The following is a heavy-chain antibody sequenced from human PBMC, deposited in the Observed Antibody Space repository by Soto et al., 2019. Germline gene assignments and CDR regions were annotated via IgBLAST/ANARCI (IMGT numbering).Heavy chain of an antibody. CDR3: ARSGGTRYSSSWYPFDY. D-gene: IGHD6-13*01. CDR2: ISSSSSTI. J-gene: IGHJ4*02. V-gene: IGHV3-48*01. CDR1: GFTFSSYS. Sequence: GGSLRLSCAASGFTFSSYSMNWVRQAPGKGLEWVSYISSSSSTIYYADSVKGRFTISRDNAKNSLYLQMNSLRAEDTAVYYCARSGGTRYSSSWYPFDYWGQGTLVTVSS.